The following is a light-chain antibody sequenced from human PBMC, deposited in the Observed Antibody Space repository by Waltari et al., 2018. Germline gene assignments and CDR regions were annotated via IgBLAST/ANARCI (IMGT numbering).Light chain of an antibody. V-gene: IGKV1D-13*01. J-gene: IGKJ3*01. CDR3: QQFINYPFT. CDR1: QDIASA. CDR2: DAS. Sequence: AIQLTQSPSSLSASVGHRITIPCRASQDIASALAWYVQKPGKAPQLLIYDASTLESGVPSRFSGSGSGTDFTLSISGLQPEDFATYYCQQFINYPFTFGRGTTVEIK.